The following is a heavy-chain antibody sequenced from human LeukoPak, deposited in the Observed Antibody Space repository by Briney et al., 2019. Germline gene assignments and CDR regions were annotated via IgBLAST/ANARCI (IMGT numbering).Heavy chain of an antibody. Sequence: SETLSLTCTVSGGSINSHYWSWIRQPPGKGLEWIGYIHSSGSTHYNPSLRSRVVTSLDTSKNQFSLKLSSVTAADTAVYYCARLGSYSDCWGQGTLVTVSS. CDR3: ARLGSYSDC. J-gene: IGHJ4*02. D-gene: IGHD1-26*01. CDR2: IHSSGST. CDR1: GGSINSHY. V-gene: IGHV4-4*09.